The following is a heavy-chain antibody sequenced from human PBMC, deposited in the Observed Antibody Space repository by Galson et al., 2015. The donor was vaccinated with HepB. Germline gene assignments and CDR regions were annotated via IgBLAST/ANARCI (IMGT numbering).Heavy chain of an antibody. D-gene: IGHD3-9*01. CDR1: GFTFSSYA. J-gene: IGHJ5*02. CDR2: ISSNGGST. V-gene: IGHV3-64D*06. CDR3: VKDRSLRYFDWFLSA. Sequence: SLRLSCAASGFTFSSYAMHWVRQAPGKGLEYVSAISSNGGSTYYADSVKGRFTISRDNSKNTLYLQMSSLRAEDTAVYYCVKDRSLRYFDWFLSAWGQGTLVTVSS.